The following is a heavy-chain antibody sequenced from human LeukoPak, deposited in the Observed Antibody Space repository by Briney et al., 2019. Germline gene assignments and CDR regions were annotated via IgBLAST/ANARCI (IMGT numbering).Heavy chain of an antibody. Sequence: GASVKVSCKASGYTFTSSDINWVRQATGQGLEWMGWMNPNSGNTGYAQKFQGRVTMTRNTSISTAYMELSSLRSEDTAVYYCARGASFQAGTSYYYYYYYMDVWGKGTTVTVSS. CDR3: ARGASFQAGTSYYYYYYYMDV. J-gene: IGHJ6*03. CDR1: GYTFTSSD. D-gene: IGHD6-19*01. V-gene: IGHV1-8*01. CDR2: MNPNSGNT.